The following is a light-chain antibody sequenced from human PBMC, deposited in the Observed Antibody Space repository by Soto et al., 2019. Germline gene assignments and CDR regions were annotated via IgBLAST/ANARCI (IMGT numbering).Light chain of an antibody. Sequence: QSALTQPASVSGSPGQSITISCTGTSSDVGSYNLVSWYQQHPGTAHKLMIYEVSKRPSGVSNRFSGSKSGNTAALTISGIQAEDESDYYCCSYAGTSNVIFGGGTKLTVL. V-gene: IGLV2-23*02. CDR2: EVS. CDR1: SSDVGSYNL. CDR3: CSYAGTSNVI. J-gene: IGLJ2*01.